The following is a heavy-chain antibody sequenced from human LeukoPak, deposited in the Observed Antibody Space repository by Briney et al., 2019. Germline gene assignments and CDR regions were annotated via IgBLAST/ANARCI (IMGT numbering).Heavy chain of an antibody. Sequence: PSGTLSLTCAVSGGSISSSNWWSWDRQPPGKGLEWIGEIYHSGSTNYNPSLKSRVTISVDKSKNQFSLKLSSVTAADTAVYYCARRRMEWELETGYYFDYWGQGTLVTVSS. V-gene: IGHV4-4*02. D-gene: IGHD1-26*01. J-gene: IGHJ4*02. CDR3: ARRRMEWELETGYYFDY. CDR1: GGSISSSNW. CDR2: IYHSGST.